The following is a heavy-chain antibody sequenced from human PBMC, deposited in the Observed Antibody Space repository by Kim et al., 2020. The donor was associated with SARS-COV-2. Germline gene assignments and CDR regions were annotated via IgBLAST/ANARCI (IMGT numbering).Heavy chain of an antibody. V-gene: IGHV3-23*01. D-gene: IGHD2-15*01. CDR2: IGGSDGAT. CDR1: GFTFSTYG. J-gene: IGHJ4*01. Sequence: GGSLRLSCAASGFTFSTYGMSWVRQAPGKGLEWVSGIGGSDGATYYTDSVKGRFTISRDNSKNTLYLQMNSLRAEDTAVYYCAKFYVVTGTRPFFDSWG. CDR3: AKFYVVTGTRPFFDS.